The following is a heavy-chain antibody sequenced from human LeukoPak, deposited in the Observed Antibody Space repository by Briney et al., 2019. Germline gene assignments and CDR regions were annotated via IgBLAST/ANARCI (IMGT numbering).Heavy chain of an antibody. CDR2: IYYSGST. D-gene: IGHD2-2*02. J-gene: IGHJ4*02. V-gene: IGHV4-31*03. CDR3: ARDRRYCSSTSCYTATRFDY. Sequence: PSETLSLTCTVSGGSISSGGYYWRWIRQHPGRGLEWIVYIYYSGSTYYNPSLKSRVTISVDTSKNQFSLKLSSVTAADTAVYYCARDRRYCSSTSCYTATRFDYWGQGTLVTVSS. CDR1: GGSISSGGYY.